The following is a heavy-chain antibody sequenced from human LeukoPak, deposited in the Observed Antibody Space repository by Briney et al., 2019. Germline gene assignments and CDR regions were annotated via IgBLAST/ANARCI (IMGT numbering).Heavy chain of an antibody. D-gene: IGHD3-10*01. CDR1: GFTFSDYY. CDR2: IYSGGST. CDR3: ARGLVGSLYYFDY. V-gene: IGHV3-53*01. J-gene: IGHJ4*02. Sequence: GGSLRLSCAASGFTFSDYYMSWIRQAPGKGLEWVSVIYSGGSTYYADSVKGRFTISRDNSKNTLYLQMNSLRAEDTAVYYCARGLVGSLYYFDYWGQGTLVTVSS.